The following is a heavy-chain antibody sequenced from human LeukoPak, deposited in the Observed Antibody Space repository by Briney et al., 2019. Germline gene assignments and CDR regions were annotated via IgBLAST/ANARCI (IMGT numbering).Heavy chain of an antibody. J-gene: IGHJ4*02. V-gene: IGHV3-23*01. D-gene: IGHD3-10*01. Sequence: GGSLRLSCAASGFTFSSYAMSWVRQAPGKGLEWVSAISGSGSITYYADSVKGRFTISRDTSKNTLWLQMNSLRVDDTALYYCAKSLGGDYGSGSYYVVFDSWGQGTLLTVSS. CDR1: GFTFSSYA. CDR2: ISGSGSIT. CDR3: AKSLGGDYGSGSYYVVFDS.